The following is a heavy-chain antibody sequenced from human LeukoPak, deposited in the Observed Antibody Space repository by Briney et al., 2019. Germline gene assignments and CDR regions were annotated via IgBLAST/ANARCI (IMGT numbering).Heavy chain of an antibody. D-gene: IGHD3-10*01. Sequence: EASVKVSCKASGYTFTGYYMHWVRQAPGQGLEWMGWINPNSGGTNYAQKFQGRVTMTRDTSISTAYMELSRLRSDDTAVYYCARDRHYYGSGSYYKFDYWGQGTLVTVSS. J-gene: IGHJ4*02. CDR3: ARDRHYYGSGSYYKFDY. V-gene: IGHV1-2*02. CDR1: GYTFTGYY. CDR2: INPNSGGT.